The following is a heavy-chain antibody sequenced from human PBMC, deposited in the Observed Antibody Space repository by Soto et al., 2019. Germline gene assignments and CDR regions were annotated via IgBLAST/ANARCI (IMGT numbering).Heavy chain of an antibody. CDR2: ISYDGSNK. J-gene: IGHJ6*02. D-gene: IGHD6-13*01. CDR3: ARGQQLLAYYYYYGMDV. V-gene: IGHV3-30-3*01. CDR1: GFTFSSYA. Sequence: GGSLRLSCAASGFTFSSYAMHWVRQAPGKGLEWVAVISYDGSNKYYADSVKGRFTISRDNSKNTLYLQMNSLRAEDTAVYYCARGQQLLAYYYYYGMDVWGQGTTVTVSS.